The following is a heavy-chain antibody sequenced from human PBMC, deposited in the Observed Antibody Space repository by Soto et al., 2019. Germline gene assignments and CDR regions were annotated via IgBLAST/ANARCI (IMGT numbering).Heavy chain of an antibody. J-gene: IGHJ4*02. D-gene: IGHD3-22*01. V-gene: IGHV3-21*06. CDR1: GFTFTRYS. Sequence: GGSLRLSCAASGFTFTRYSMNWVRQAPGKRLEWVSSISSTTNYIYYGDSMKGRFTISRDNAKNSLYLEMNSLRAEDTAVYYCAKVFYYYDSSGYYYFDYWGQGTQVTVSS. CDR2: ISSTTNYI. CDR3: AKVFYYYDSSGYYYFDY.